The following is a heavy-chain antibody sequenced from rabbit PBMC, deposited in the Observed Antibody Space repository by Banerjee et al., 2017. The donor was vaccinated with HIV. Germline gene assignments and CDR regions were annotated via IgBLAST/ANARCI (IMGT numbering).Heavy chain of an antibody. CDR2: IYTGSGIT. Sequence: QEQLVESGGGLVQPEGSLTLTCKASGISFSSSYYMCWVRQAPGKGLEWIGGIYTGSGITYYASWAKGRFTISKTSSTTVTLQMTSLSAADTATYFCARRGKIMTSVGTISSDGYYLHLWGQGTLVTVS. D-gene: IGHD7-1*01. J-gene: IGHJ4*01. CDR3: ARRGKIMTSVGTISSDGYYLHL. CDR1: GISFSSSYY. V-gene: IGHV1S45*01.